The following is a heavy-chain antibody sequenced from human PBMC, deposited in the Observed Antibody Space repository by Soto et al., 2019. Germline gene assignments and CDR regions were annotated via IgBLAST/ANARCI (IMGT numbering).Heavy chain of an antibody. CDR3: ARRGSITMIVVDPAMYYFDY. Sequence: QVQLVQSGAEVKKPGASVKVSCKASGCTFTSYAMHWVRQAPGQRLEWMGWINAGNGNTKYSQKFQGRVTITRDTSASTAYMELSSLRSEDTAVYYCARRGSITMIVVDPAMYYFDYWGQGTLVTVSS. D-gene: IGHD3-22*01. CDR1: GCTFTSYA. J-gene: IGHJ4*02. V-gene: IGHV1-3*01. CDR2: INAGNGNT.